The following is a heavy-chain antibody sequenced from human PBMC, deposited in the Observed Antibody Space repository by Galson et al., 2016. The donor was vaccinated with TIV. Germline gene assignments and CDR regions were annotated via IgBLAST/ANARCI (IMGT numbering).Heavy chain of an antibody. V-gene: IGHV1-69*13. CDR1: GGTFSSYV. CDR3: AKDRNTAFDTHYSYYGLDV. J-gene: IGHJ6*02. D-gene: IGHD5-18*01. Sequence: SVKVSCKASGGTFSSYVIKWVRQAPGQGLEWMGEIIPMFGTANYAQKFQGRVTITADESTSTAYMELSSPRSEDTAVYYCAKDRNTAFDTHYSYYGLDVWGQGTTVIVPS. CDR2: IIPMFGTA.